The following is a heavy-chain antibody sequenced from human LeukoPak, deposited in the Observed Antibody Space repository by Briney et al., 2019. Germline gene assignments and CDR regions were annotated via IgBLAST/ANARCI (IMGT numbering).Heavy chain of an antibody. CDR3: AREGPFWSPIEF. Sequence: QVQLQESGPGLVKPSQTLSLTCTVSGGSISSGSYYWSWIRQPAGKGLEWIGRIYTSGSTNYNPSLKSRVTISVDTSKNQFSLKLSSVTAADTAVYYCAREGPFWSPIEFGGQGTLVTVSS. CDR1: GGSISSGSYY. CDR2: IYTSGST. J-gene: IGHJ4*02. V-gene: IGHV4-61*02. D-gene: IGHD3-3*01.